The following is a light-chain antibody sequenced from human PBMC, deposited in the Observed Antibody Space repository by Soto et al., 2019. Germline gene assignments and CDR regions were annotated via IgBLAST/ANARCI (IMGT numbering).Light chain of an antibody. Sequence: QSVLTQPPSVSAAPGQKVTISCSGSSSNIGNNYVSWYQQLPGTAPKLLIYENNKRPSGIPDRFSGSKSGTSATLGITGLXTGDEADYYCGTWDSSLSAAGVFGTGTKVTVL. J-gene: IGLJ1*01. CDR1: SSNIGNNY. V-gene: IGLV1-51*02. CDR3: GTWDSSLSAAGV. CDR2: ENN.